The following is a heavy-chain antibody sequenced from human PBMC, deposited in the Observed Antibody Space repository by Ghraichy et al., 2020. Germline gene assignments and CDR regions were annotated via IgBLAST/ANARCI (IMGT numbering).Heavy chain of an antibody. Sequence: SVKVSCKASGGTFSSYAISWVRQAPGQGLEWMGGIIPIFGTANYAQKFQGRVTITADESTSTAYMELSSLRSEDTAVYYCAREMRAAAGVDYWGQGTLVTVSS. CDR3: AREMRAAAGVDY. D-gene: IGHD6-13*01. J-gene: IGHJ4*02. CDR1: GGTFSSYA. CDR2: IIPIFGTA. V-gene: IGHV1-69*13.